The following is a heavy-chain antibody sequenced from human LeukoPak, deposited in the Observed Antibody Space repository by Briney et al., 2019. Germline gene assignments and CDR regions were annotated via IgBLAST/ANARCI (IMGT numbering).Heavy chain of an antibody. D-gene: IGHD5-24*01. CDR1: GFTFSSYA. Sequence: PGGSLRLSCAASGFTFSSYAMSWVRQAPGRGVEWVSAISGSCGSTYYADSVKGRFTIPRDNSKTTLHLQMNSLGAEDTAVYYCAKDGMAKISYCFDDWGQGTLVTVSS. V-gene: IGHV3-23*01. J-gene: IGHJ4*02. CDR3: AKDGMAKISYCFDD. CDR2: ISGSCGST.